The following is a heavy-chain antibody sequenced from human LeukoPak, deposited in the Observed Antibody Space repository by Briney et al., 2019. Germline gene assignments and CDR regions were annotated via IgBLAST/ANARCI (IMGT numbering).Heavy chain of an antibody. CDR1: GFKFDDYW. V-gene: IGHV3-7*01. CDR3: VTGRGDL. Sequence: PGGSLRLSCTASGFKFDDYWMNWVRQTPGKGLEWVAIIKQDGSEKFYVDSVKGRFIISRDNAKNSLTLQMNGVRAEDTGVYYCVTGRGDLWGQGTQVTVSS. J-gene: IGHJ5*02. CDR2: IKQDGSEK.